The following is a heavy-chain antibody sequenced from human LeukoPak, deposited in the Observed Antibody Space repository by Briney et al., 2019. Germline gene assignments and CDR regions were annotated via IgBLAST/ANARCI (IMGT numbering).Heavy chain of an antibody. J-gene: IGHJ5*02. V-gene: IGHV4-39*01. CDR3: ATTSTGYFYGFSDP. Sequence: SETLSLTCTVSGGSILDSTYCWAWIRQPPGKGLEWIATIFYTGNTHYNPSLKSRVTMSVDTVKNQFSLNLNSVTAADTAVYYCATTSTGYFYGFSDPWGQGTLVTVSS. CDR2: IFYTGNT. CDR1: GGSILDSTYC. D-gene: IGHD2-2*03.